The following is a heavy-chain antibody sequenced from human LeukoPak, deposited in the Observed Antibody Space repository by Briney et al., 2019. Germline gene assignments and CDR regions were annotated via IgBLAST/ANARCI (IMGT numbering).Heavy chain of an antibody. V-gene: IGHV4-59*01. Sequence: SETLSLTCTVSGGSISSYYWSWIRQPPGKGLEWIGYIYYSGSTNYNPSLKSRVTISVDTSKNQFSLKLSSVTAADTAVYYCAREHSVSAGYSYGGYWFDPWGQGTLVTVSS. CDR2: IYYSGST. D-gene: IGHD5-18*01. CDR1: GGSISSYY. J-gene: IGHJ5*02. CDR3: AREHSVSAGYSYGGYWFDP.